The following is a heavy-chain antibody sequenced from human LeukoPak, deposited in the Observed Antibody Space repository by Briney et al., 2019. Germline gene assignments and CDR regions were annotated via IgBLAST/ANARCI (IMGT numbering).Heavy chain of an antibody. J-gene: IGHJ6*02. D-gene: IGHD1-1*01. CDR2: INPNSGGT. Sequence: GASVKVSRNASGYTFPGYYMHWVRQAPGQGLKWMGWINPNSGGTNYAQKFQGRVTMTRDTSISTAYMELSRLRSDDTAVYYCARYNWNDHYYYYGMDVWGQGTTVTVSS. CDR1: GYTFPGYY. CDR3: ARYNWNDHYYYYGMDV. V-gene: IGHV1-2*02.